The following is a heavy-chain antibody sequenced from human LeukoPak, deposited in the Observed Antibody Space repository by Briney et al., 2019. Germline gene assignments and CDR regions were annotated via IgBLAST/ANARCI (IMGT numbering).Heavy chain of an antibody. J-gene: IGHJ4*02. CDR1: GLNVRSNY. D-gene: IGHD3-10*01. Sequence: GGSLRLSCAASGLNVRSNYMSWVRQAPGKGLEWVSVIYSGGSTYYADSVKGRFTISRDNSKNTLYLQMNSLRAGGTAVYYCARENLLYGSGSLDYWGQGTLVTVSS. V-gene: IGHV3-53*01. CDR2: IYSGGST. CDR3: ARENLLYGSGSLDY.